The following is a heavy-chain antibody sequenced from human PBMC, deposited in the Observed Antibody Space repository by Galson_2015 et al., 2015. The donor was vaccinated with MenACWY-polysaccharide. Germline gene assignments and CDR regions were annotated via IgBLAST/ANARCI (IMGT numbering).Heavy chain of an antibody. CDR1: GFTFSSYA. V-gene: IGHV3-23*01. J-gene: IGHJ4*02. CDR3: AKDKGGGSYWGNTKIDY. D-gene: IGHD1-26*01. Sequence: GSLRLSCAASGFTFSSYAMNWVRPAPGKGLEWVSAISNSGGSTYYADSVKGRFTISRDNSKNTLFLQMNSLRAEDTAVYYCAKDKGGGSYWGNTKIDYWGQGTLVTVSS. CDR2: ISNSGGST.